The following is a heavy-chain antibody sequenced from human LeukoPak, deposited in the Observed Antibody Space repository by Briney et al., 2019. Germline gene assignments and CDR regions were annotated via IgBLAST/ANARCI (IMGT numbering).Heavy chain of an antibody. CDR3: ARDTRSYDSSGYYFFDF. V-gene: IGHV4-59*01. CDR2: INYSGST. J-gene: IGHJ4*02. Sequence: PSETLSLTCTVSGASIRTYFWSWIRQPPGKGLEWIGYINYSGSTNSNPSLKSRATISMDTSKHHFSLKLSSVTAADTAVYFCARDTRSYDSSGYYFFDFWGQGTLVTVSP. CDR1: GASIRTYF. D-gene: IGHD3-22*01.